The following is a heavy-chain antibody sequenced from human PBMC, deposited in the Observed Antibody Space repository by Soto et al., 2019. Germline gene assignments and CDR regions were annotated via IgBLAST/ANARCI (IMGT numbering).Heavy chain of an antibody. CDR3: ATIPYCGGDCSSRRFDP. D-gene: IGHD2-21*02. Sequence: ASVKVSCKVSGYTLTELSMHWVRQAPGKGLEWMGGFDPEDGETIYAQKFQGRVTMTEDTSTDTAYMELSSLRSEDTAVYYCATIPYCGGDCSSRRFDPWGQGTLVTVSS. CDR2: FDPEDGET. CDR1: GYTLTELS. V-gene: IGHV1-24*01. J-gene: IGHJ5*02.